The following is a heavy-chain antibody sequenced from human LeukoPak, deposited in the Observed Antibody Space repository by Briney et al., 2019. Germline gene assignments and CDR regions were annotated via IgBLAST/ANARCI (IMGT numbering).Heavy chain of an antibody. D-gene: IGHD1-26*01. CDR2: IRYDGSDK. CDR3: AREVGSYFDY. CDR1: GFTFRSYG. J-gene: IGHJ4*02. Sequence: PGGSLRLSCAASGFTFRSYGMHWVRQAPGKGLEWVAFIRYDGSDKYHADSVKGRFTISRDNSKNTLYLQMNSLRAEDTAVYYCAREVGSYFDYWGQGTLVTVSS. V-gene: IGHV3-30*02.